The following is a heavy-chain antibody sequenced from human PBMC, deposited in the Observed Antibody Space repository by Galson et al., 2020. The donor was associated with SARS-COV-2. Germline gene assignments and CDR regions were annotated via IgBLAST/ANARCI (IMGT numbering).Heavy chain of an antibody. V-gene: IGHV3-53*01. CDR2: LYPNYTR. Sequence: GGTLRLSCTASGFTVRSSYITWVRPAPGTGPERISLLYPNYTRFYADSVKARFTISRDKSRNTLFLQMNSLRAEDTAVYYCLKEGDTINQDYWGQGTLVTVSS. D-gene: IGHD3-10*01. J-gene: IGHJ4*02. CDR3: LKEGDTINQDY. CDR1: GFTVRSSY.